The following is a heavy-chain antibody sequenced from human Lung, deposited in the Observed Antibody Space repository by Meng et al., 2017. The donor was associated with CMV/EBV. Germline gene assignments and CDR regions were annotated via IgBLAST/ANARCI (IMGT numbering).Heavy chain of an antibody. CDR3: AGQYSTTYSFYFDY. Sequence: SCVVSGLTFSSYDIHWVRQAPGKGLEWVALITSDGNDKYYADSVKGRFTISRDNSKNTLYLQMHSLGGDDTAVYYRAGQYSTTYSFYFDYWGQGTLVTVSS. D-gene: IGHD2-2*01. CDR2: ITSDGNDK. J-gene: IGHJ4*02. CDR1: GLTFSSYD. V-gene: IGHV3-30*02.